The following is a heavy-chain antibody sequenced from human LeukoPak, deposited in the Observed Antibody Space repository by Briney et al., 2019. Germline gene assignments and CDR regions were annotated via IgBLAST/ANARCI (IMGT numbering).Heavy chain of an antibody. CDR3: ARGGDSSSWYPLYYYYYMDV. J-gene: IGHJ6*03. CDR1: GYTFTSYD. D-gene: IGHD6-13*01. V-gene: IGHV1-8*01. CDR2: MNPNSGNT. Sequence: ASVKVSCKASGYTFTSYDINWVRQATGQGLEWMGWMNPNSGNTGYAQKFQGRVTMTRNTSIGTAYVELSSLRSEDTAVYYCARGGDSSSWYPLYYYYYMDVWGKGTTVTVSS.